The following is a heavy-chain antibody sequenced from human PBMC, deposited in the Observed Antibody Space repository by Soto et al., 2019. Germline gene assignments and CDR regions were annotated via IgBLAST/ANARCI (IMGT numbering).Heavy chain of an antibody. Sequence: PGESLKISCKGSGYNFPSFWIAWVRQMPGKGLEWMGIVYPGDSDTRYSPSFQGQVTISADKSISTAYLQWSSLKASDTAMYYCAKDLFEWFGESSSYYYGMDVWGQGTTVTVSS. D-gene: IGHD3-10*01. J-gene: IGHJ6*02. CDR3: AKDLFEWFGESSSYYYGMDV. CDR2: VYPGDSDT. V-gene: IGHV5-51*01. CDR1: GYNFPSFW.